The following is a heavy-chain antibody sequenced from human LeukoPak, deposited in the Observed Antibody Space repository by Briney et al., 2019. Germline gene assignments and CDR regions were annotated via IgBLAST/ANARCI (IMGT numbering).Heavy chain of an antibody. CDR1: GFTFSSYG. CDR3: ARARSTSWPPLFDP. V-gene: IGHV3-30*02. J-gene: IGHJ5*02. Sequence: PGGSLRLSCGASGFTFSSYGMHWVRQAPGKGLEWVAFIRYDGSNKYYADSVKARFTISRHNSKNTLYLQMNSLRAEDTAVYYCARARSTSWPPLFDPWGQGTLVPVSS. D-gene: IGHD2-2*01. CDR2: IRYDGSNK.